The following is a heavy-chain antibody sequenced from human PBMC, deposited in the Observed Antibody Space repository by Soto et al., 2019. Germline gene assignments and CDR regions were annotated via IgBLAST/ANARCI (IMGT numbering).Heavy chain of an antibody. CDR2: SNPNSGGT. V-gene: IGHV1-2*04. J-gene: IGHJ3*02. D-gene: IGHD2-8*01. CDR1: GYTFTGYY. Sequence: QVQLVQSGAEVKKPGASVKVSCKASGYTFTGYYMHWVRQAPGQGLEWMGWSNPNSGGTNYAQKFQGWVTMTRDTSISTAYMELSRLRSEDTAVYYCARDRATSRYCTDGVCYDAFDIWGQGTMVTVSS. CDR3: ARDRATSRYCTDGVCYDAFDI.